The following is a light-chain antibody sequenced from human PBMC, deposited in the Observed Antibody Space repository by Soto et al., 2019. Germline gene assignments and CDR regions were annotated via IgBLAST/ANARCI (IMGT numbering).Light chain of an antibody. V-gene: IGKV3D-20*01. CDR3: QQYGSSLPT. Sequence: IVLTQSPATLSLSPGERATLSCGASQALSSNYLAWFQQKPGLAPRLLIYDTSSRATGIPDRFSGSGSGTDFTLTISRLEPEDFAEYYCQQYGSSLPTFGQGTKVERK. J-gene: IGKJ1*01. CDR2: DTS. CDR1: QALSSNY.